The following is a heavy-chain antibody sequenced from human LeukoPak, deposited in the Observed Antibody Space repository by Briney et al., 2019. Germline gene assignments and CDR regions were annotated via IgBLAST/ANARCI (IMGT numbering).Heavy chain of an antibody. CDR2: IGPHSTFT. V-gene: IGHV1-2*02. D-gene: IGHD2/OR15-2a*01. CDR3: VREGEGPLSKDFDY. J-gene: IGHJ4*02. Sequence: ASMKVSCKSSGFTFTDHYIHWVRQGPGQGLEWLGYIGPHSTFTSSPQEFRGRVTMTRNASMSTAYMELTRLTSDDTAVYYCVREGEGPLSKDFDYWGQGTLVTVSS. CDR1: GFTFTDHY.